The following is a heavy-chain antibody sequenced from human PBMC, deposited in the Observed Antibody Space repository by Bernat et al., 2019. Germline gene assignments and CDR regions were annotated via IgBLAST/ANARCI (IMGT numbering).Heavy chain of an antibody. Sequence: GQLVQSGAEGKKGGEGGKGEGKASGYTFTKEEGKGGRQAPGQGLEWMGWISAYNGNRNYAQNFQGRVTMTTDTSTNTAYMELRSLRSDDTALYYCARGGGVTPFDYWGQGALVTVSS. CDR3: ARGGGVTPFDY. CDR2: ISAYNGNR. D-gene: IGHD3-16*01. CDR1: GYTFTKEE. V-gene: IGHV1-18*01. J-gene: IGHJ4*02.